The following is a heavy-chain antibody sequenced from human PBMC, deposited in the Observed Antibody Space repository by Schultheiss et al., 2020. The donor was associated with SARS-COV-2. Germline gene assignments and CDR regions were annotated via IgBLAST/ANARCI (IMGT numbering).Heavy chain of an antibody. D-gene: IGHD3-16*02. V-gene: IGHV3-11*06. CDR1: GFTFSAHY. Sequence: GGSLRLSCGASGFTFSAHYMSWIRQTPGKGLEWVAYISGSGDYINYADSVKGRFTIFRNNANNSLYLQMSSLRADDTALYYCARYIISFGGILVSGFDYWGQGTLVTVSS. J-gene: IGHJ4*02. CDR3: ARYIISFGGILVSGFDY. CDR2: ISGSGDYI.